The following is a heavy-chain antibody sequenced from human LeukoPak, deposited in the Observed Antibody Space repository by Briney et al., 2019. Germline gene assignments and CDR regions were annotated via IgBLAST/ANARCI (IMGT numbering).Heavy chain of an antibody. CDR1: GFTFSSYA. Sequence: RSGGSLRLSCAASGFTFSSYAMSWVRQAPGKGLEWVSAISGSGVTTYYADSVKGRFTISRDNSKNTLYLQVNSLRAEDTALYYCAKDRDYYLVGFFDYWGQGTLVTVSS. J-gene: IGHJ4*02. V-gene: IGHV3-23*01. CDR3: AKDRDYYLVGFFDY. CDR2: ISGSGVTT. D-gene: IGHD3-10*01.